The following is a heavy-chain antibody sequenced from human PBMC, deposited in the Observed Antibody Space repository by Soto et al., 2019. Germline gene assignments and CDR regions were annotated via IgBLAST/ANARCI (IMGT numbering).Heavy chain of an antibody. CDR3: VRGGTPTDH. V-gene: IGHV1-18*01. CDR2: ISAYNGNT. Sequence: QVQLVQSGAEVKKPGASVKVSCKASGYTFTNFGITWARQAPGQGLEWMGWISAYNGNTNDARNFQGRVTMTTDTTASPAYMKLRSLTSDYTAVYYCVRGGTPTDHWDQAPLVTV. CDR1: GYTFTNFG. D-gene: IGHD2-15*01. J-gene: IGHJ4*02.